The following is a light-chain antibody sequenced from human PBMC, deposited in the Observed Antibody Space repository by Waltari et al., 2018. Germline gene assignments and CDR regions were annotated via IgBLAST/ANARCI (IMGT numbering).Light chain of an antibody. J-gene: IGKJ5*01. Sequence: ECVFTQSPATLSLSPGDRATLACRASQSVPRYVAWYQQRPGQAPRLLMYDTEHRATGIPARFSGSGSGTDFTLTISSLKPEDFAVYYCQQRGHWPLTFGQGTRVDIK. CDR1: QSVPRY. CDR3: QQRGHWPLT. CDR2: DTE. V-gene: IGKV3-11*01.